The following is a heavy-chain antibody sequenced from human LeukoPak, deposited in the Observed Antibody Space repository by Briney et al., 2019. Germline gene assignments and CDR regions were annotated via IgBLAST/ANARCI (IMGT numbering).Heavy chain of an antibody. CDR3: ARGSSGWYDYYYYMDV. CDR2: IKLDGSEK. J-gene: IGHJ6*03. V-gene: IGHV3-7*01. CDR1: GFTVSRYS. Sequence: PGGSLRLSCAASGFTVSRYSMSWVRQAPGKGLEWVANIKLDGSEKYYVDSVKGRFTISRDNAKNSLYLQMNSLRAEDTAVYYCARGSSGWYDYYYYMDVWGKGTTVTVSS. D-gene: IGHD6-19*01.